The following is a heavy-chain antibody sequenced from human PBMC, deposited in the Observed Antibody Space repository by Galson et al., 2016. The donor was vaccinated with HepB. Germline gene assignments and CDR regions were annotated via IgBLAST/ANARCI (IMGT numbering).Heavy chain of an antibody. V-gene: IGHV3-7*03. Sequence: SLRLSCAAAGFNFYGYWMSWVRQAPGRGLEWVANIREDGSEIYYMESVKGRFTISRDNAKSSLTLQMNILTAEETAVYYCARGIIAAHWGMDVWGQGTTVIVSS. CDR3: ARGIIAAHWGMDV. CDR2: IREDGSEI. CDR1: GFNFYGYW. J-gene: IGHJ6*02. D-gene: IGHD3-16*01.